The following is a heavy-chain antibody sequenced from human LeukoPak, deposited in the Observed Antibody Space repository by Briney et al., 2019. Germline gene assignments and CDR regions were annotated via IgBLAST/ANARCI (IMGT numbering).Heavy chain of an antibody. V-gene: IGHV4-31*03. Sequence: SETLSLTCTVSGGSISSGGYYWSWIRQHPGKGLEWIGYIYYSGSTYYNPSLKSRVTISVDTSKNQFSLKLSSVTAADTAVYYCARGDSSRLVDYYFDYWGQGTLVTVSS. J-gene: IGHJ4*02. D-gene: IGHD3-22*01. CDR3: ARGDSSRLVDYYFDY. CDR2: IYYSGST. CDR1: GGSISSGGYY.